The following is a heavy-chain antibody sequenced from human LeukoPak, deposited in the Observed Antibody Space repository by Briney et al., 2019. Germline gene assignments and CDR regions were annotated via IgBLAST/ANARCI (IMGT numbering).Heavy chain of an antibody. V-gene: IGHV3-30*02. Sequence: PGGSLRLSCAASGFTFSSYGMHWVRQAPGKGLEWVAFIRYDGSNKYYADSVKGRFTISRDNSKDTLYLQMIRLRAEDTAIYSCAKASGVPWADYAFDMWGQGTMVTVSS. CDR2: IRYDGSNK. J-gene: IGHJ3*02. CDR1: GFTFSSYG. CDR3: AKASGVPWADYAFDM. D-gene: IGHD3-10*01.